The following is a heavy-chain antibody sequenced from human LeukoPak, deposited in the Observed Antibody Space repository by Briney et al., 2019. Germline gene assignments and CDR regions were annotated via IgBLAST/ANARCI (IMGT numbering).Heavy chain of an antibody. CDR1: GFTLSSYW. J-gene: IGHJ5*02. CDR3: ARESLEGREYYYDSSGYPRSWFDP. Sequence: GGSLRLSCAASGFTLSSYWMSWVRQAPGKGLEWVAVISYDGSNKYYADSVKGRFTISRDNSKNTLYLQMNSLRAEDTAVYYCARESLEGREYYYDSSGYPRSWFDPWGQGTLITVSS. D-gene: IGHD3-22*01. CDR2: ISYDGSNK. V-gene: IGHV3-30*03.